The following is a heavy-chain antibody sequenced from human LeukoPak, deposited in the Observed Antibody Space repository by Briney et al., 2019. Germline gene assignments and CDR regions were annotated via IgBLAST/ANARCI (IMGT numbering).Heavy chain of an antibody. CDR3: ARAGIAVAEVDY. CDR2: IYYSGST. Sequence: SGTLSLTCAVSSGSISSGSWWGWIRQPPGKGLEWIGYIYYSGSTNYNPSLKSRVTISVDTSKNQFSLKLSSVTAADTAVYYCARAGIAVAEVDYWGQGTLVTVSS. V-gene: IGHV4-61*01. D-gene: IGHD6-19*01. CDR1: SGSISSGSW. J-gene: IGHJ4*02.